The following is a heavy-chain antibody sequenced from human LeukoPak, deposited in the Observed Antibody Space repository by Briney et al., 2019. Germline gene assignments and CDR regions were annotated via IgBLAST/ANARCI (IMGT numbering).Heavy chain of an antibody. CDR3: ARANFLYCSSSTCLFDY. Sequence: ASVKVSCKASGYTFTDYYMHWVRQAPGQGFEWMGWINPNDGDTNYAQKFQGRVTMTRDTSISTAHMEVSRLRSDDTAVYYCARANFLYCSSSTCLFDYWGRGTQVTVSS. D-gene: IGHD2-2*01. CDR1: GYTFTDYY. J-gene: IGHJ4*02. V-gene: IGHV1-2*02. CDR2: INPNDGDT.